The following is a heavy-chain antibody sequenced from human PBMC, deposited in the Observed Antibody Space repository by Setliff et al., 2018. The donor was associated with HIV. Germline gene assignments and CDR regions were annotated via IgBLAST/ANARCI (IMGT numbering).Heavy chain of an antibody. V-gene: IGHV4-4*07. D-gene: IGHD3-22*01. CDR1: GDSTSNSY. J-gene: IGHJ4*02. Sequence: ETLSLTCSVSGDSTSNSYWSWIRQPAGKGLEWVGHIYSTGDTNYNPSLKSLVTLSADTSKNQLSLSLTYVTAADTAVYYCARVRLTMIMMVDYFDQWGQGTLVTGSS. CDR3: ARVRLTMIMMVDYFDQ. CDR2: IYSTGDT.